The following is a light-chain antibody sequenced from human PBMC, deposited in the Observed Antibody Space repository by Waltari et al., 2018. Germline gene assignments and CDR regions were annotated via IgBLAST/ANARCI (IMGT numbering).Light chain of an antibody. CDR1: QSVANNY. CDR2: GAS. V-gene: IGKV3-20*01. CDR3: QQYGNSPTT. J-gene: IGKJ2*01. Sequence: ETVLTQSPATLSLSPGEVVTLSCRASQSVANNYSAWYRQRPGQAPRLLIYGASSRASGIPDRFSGSGSGTDFTLTIRNLEPEDFAVYYCQQYGNSPTTFGRGTKLDIK.